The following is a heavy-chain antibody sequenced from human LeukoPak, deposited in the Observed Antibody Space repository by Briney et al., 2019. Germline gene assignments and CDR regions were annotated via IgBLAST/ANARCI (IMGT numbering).Heavy chain of an antibody. CDR3: ARGRTGYQLLPTKKDSSYYYVDV. V-gene: IGHV4-34*01. Sequence: KPSETLSLTCAVYGGSFSGYYWSWIRQPPGKGLEWIGEINHSGSTNYNPSLKSRVTISVDTSKNQFSLKLRSVTAADRAVYYCARGRTGYQLLPTKKDSSYYYVDVWDKGTTVTVSS. J-gene: IGHJ6*03. CDR2: INHSGST. CDR1: GGSFSGYY. D-gene: IGHD2-2*01.